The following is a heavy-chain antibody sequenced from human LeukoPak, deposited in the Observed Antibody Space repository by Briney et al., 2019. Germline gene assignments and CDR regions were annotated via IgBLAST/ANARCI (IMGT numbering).Heavy chain of an antibody. J-gene: IGHJ4*02. D-gene: IGHD5-12*01. Sequence: GGSLRLSCAASGFTFSSYAMSWVRQAPGKGLEWVSASSGSGGSTYYADSVKGRFTISRDNSKNTLYLQMNSLRAEDTAVYYCATVDIVATIRFGYFDYWGQGTLVTVSS. V-gene: IGHV3-23*01. CDR1: GFTFSSYA. CDR3: ATVDIVATIRFGYFDY. CDR2: SSGSGGST.